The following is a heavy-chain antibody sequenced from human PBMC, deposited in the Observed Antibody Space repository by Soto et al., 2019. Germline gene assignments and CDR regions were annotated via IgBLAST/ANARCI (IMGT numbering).Heavy chain of an antibody. CDR3: AKFRGYGSGSYYFDY. J-gene: IGHJ4*02. CDR1: GFTFSSYA. V-gene: IGHV3-23*01. D-gene: IGHD3-10*01. CDR2: IGGSGGTT. Sequence: EVQLLESGGGLVQPGGSLRLSCAASGFTFSSYAMSWVRQAPGKGLEWVSAIGGSGGTTYYADSVKGRFTISRDNSKSTLYLQMNSLRAEDTAVYYCAKFRGYGSGSYYFDYWGQGTLVTVSS.